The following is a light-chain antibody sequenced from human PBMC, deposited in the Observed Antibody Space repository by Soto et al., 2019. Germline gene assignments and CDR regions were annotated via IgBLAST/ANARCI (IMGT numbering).Light chain of an antibody. J-gene: IGLJ1*01. Sequence: ELTQPPSVSVAPGQTARITCGGDNIGSKSVHWYQQKPGQAPVLVVYNDRDRPSGIPERFSGSNSGNTATLTISRVEAGDEADYYCQLWVSSSHHFYAFGTGTKVTVL. CDR2: NDR. CDR1: NIGSKS. CDR3: QLWVSSSHHFYA. V-gene: IGLV3-21*02.